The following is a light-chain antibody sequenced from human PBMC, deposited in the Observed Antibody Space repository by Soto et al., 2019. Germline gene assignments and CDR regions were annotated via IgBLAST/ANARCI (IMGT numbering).Light chain of an antibody. Sequence: ISLSQSPGTLSLSPGERATLSCRASQSVSNNFLAWYQHRPGQAPRLLIYGPSTRATGIPDRFSGSGSGTDFTLTISRLEPEDFAVYYCQQYDSSPSWPFGQGTKVDIK. J-gene: IGKJ1*01. CDR3: QQYDSSPSWP. CDR2: GPS. V-gene: IGKV3-20*01. CDR1: QSVSNNF.